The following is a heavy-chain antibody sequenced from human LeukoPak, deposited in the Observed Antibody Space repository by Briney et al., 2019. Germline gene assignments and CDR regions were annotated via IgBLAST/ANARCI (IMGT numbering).Heavy chain of an antibody. V-gene: IGHV3-23*01. CDR2: ISGSGGST. D-gene: IGHD2-2*02. CDR3: VTGRYCSSTSCYTGLGYFDY. J-gene: IGHJ4*02. CDR1: GFTFSSYA. Sequence: PGGSLRLSCAASGFTFSSYAMSWVRRAPGKGLEWVSAISGSGGSTYYADSVKGRFTISRDNSKNTLYLQMNSLRAEDTAVYYCVTGRYCSSTSCYTGLGYFDYWGQGTLVTVSS.